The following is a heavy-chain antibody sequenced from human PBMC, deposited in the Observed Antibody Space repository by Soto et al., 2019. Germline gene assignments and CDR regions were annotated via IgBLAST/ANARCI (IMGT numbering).Heavy chain of an antibody. J-gene: IGHJ1*01. CDR1: GYTFSSCD. D-gene: IGHD4-17*01. CDR2: MNPKSGNR. CDR3: ARVYGDATH. V-gene: IGHV1-8*01. Sequence: QVQLVQSGAEVKKPGASVKVSCKASGYTFSSCDINWVRQATGQGLEWMGWMNPKSGNRDYAQKFQGRVTKTRDTSITTAYMELSNLRSEDTAVYYCARVYGDATHWGQGTLVTVSS.